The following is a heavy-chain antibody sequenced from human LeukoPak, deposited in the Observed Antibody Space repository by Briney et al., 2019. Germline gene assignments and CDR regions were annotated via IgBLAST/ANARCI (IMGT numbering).Heavy chain of an antibody. CDR3: ARDQPLCSASWHAFDI. CDR1: GFTFSNYA. Sequence: PGRSLRLSCTASGFTFSNYAMHWVRQAPGKGLEWVAVISYDGNNKYYADSVKGRFTISRDNSKNMLYVQMNSLRAEDAAVFYCARDQPLCSASWHAFDIWGQGTVVTVSS. J-gene: IGHJ3*02. D-gene: IGHD2-2*01. V-gene: IGHV3-30-3*01. CDR2: ISYDGNNK.